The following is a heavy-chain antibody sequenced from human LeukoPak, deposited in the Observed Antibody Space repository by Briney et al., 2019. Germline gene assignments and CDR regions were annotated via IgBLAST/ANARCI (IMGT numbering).Heavy chain of an antibody. J-gene: IGHJ6*02. CDR2: IRHSGST. CDR1: GGSFSGYY. D-gene: IGHD5-18*01. V-gene: IGHV4-34*01. Sequence: SETLSLTCGVYGGSFSGYYWTWIRQTPEKGLEWIGEIRHSGSTNYNPSLKSRVTISVDTSKNQFSLKLSSVTAADTAVYYCARGRLRDYGMDVWGQGTTVTVSS. CDR3: ARGRLRDYGMDV.